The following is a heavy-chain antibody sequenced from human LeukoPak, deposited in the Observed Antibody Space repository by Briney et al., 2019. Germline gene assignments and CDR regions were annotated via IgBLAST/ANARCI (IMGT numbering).Heavy chain of an antibody. Sequence: ASVKVSCKAAGYTFTSYDINWVRQATGQGLEWMGWMNPNSGNTGYAQKFQGRVTITRNTSISTAYMELSSLRSEDTAVYYCARGAPGSGSYYKRYYFDYWGQGTLVTVSS. CDR1: GYTFTSYD. CDR3: ARGAPGSGSYYKRYYFDY. V-gene: IGHV1-8*03. CDR2: MNPNSGNT. D-gene: IGHD3-10*01. J-gene: IGHJ4*02.